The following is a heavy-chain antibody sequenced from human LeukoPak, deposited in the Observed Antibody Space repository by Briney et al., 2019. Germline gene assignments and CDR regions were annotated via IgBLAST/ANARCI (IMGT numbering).Heavy chain of an antibody. D-gene: IGHD4-11*01. CDR3: ARRLTTYDYEAFDI. Sequence: GEALKISCNSSGNSFTDYWIGWVRQMPGGGVEWMGIIYPDYSDSRYSPSFQVQVTISANKSNSTSYLKSSSLKAADTPMYSCARRLTTYDYEAFDIWGQGTMVTVSS. CDR1: GNSFTDYW. CDR2: IYPDYSDS. J-gene: IGHJ3*02. V-gene: IGHV5-51*01.